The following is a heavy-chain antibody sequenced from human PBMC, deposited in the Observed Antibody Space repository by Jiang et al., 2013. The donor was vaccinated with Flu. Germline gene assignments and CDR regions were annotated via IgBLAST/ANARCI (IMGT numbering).Heavy chain of an antibody. CDR3: ASFGDYYYAMDV. D-gene: IGHD3-10*01. J-gene: IGHJ6*04. CDR1: GDSVSSKTIA. V-gene: IGHV6-1*01. CDR2: TFYRSKWYH. Sequence: SQTLSLTCAISGDSVSSKTIAWNWIRQSPSRGLEWLGRTFYRSKWYHEYAVSVRSRITINPDTSKNQFSLQLNSVTPEDTGIYYCASFGDYYYAMDVWGKGTTVTVSS.